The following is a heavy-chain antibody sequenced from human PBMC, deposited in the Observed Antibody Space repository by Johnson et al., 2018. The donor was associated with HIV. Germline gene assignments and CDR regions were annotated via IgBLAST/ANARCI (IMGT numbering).Heavy chain of an antibody. J-gene: IGHJ3*02. V-gene: IGHV3-11*04. Sequence: QVQLVESGGGLVKPGGSLRLSCTASGFTFSDYYMTWIRQAPGKGLDWVSYISSSGSTIYYADSVKGRFTISRDNAKNSLYLQMNSLRAEDTAVYYCAGLRAARPRSFDIWGQGTMVTVSS. CDR2: ISSSGSTI. CDR1: GFTFSDYY. CDR3: AGLRAARPRSFDI. D-gene: IGHD6-6*01.